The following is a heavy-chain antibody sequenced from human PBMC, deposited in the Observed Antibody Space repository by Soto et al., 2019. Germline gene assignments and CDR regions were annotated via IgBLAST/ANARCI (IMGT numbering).Heavy chain of an antibody. CDR2: TYYRSKWYN. J-gene: IGHJ4*02. CDR3: ARAQFLYDYSILFDY. CDR1: GDSVSSNSAA. D-gene: IGHD4-4*01. Sequence: TLSLTCAISGDSVSSNSAAWNWIRQSPSRGLEWLGRTYYRSKWYNDYAVSVKSRITINPDTSKNQFSLQLNSVTPEDTAVYYCARAQFLYDYSILFDYWGQGTLVTVSS. V-gene: IGHV6-1*01.